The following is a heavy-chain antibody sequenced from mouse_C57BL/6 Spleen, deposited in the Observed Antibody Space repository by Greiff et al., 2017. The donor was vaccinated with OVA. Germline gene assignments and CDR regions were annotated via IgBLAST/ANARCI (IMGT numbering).Heavy chain of an antibody. CDR2: IDPENGDT. J-gene: IGHJ3*01. Sequence: VQLKESGAELVRPGASVKLSCTASGFNIKDDYMHWVKQRPEQGLEWIGWIDPENGDTEYASKFQGKATITADTSSNTAYLQLSSLTSEDTAVYYCTTHYYYGSSGAYWGQGTLVTVSA. CDR1: GFNIKDDY. D-gene: IGHD1-1*01. V-gene: IGHV14-4*01. CDR3: TTHYYYGSSGAY.